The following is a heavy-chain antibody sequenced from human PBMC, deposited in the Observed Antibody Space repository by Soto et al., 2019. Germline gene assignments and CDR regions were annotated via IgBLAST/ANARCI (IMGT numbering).Heavy chain of an antibody. Sequence: QVQLVQSGGEVKKPGASVKVSCKASGYTFNLYGITWVRQAPGEGPEWLGWISAQNGNATYAQRFKGRVTMTIETSMTTSYMELGSLTSDDTAIYYCARITSTSRALGYWGQGTLVTVSS. V-gene: IGHV1-18*01. J-gene: IGHJ4*02. CDR1: GYTFNLYG. CDR2: ISAQNGNA. D-gene: IGHD3-3*01. CDR3: ARITSTSRALGY.